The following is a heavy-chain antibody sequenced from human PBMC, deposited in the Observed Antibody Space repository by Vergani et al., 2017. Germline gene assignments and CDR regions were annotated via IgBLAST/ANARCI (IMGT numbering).Heavy chain of an antibody. V-gene: IGHV5-51*01. Sequence: EVQLVQSGAEVKKPGESLKISCKGSGYSFTSYWIGWVRQMPGKGLEWMGIIYPGDSATRYSPSFQGQVTISADKSISTAYLQWSSLKASDTAMYYCARLEGSSWENWYFDLWGRGTLVTVSS. J-gene: IGHJ2*01. CDR2: IYPGDSAT. D-gene: IGHD6-13*01. CDR1: GYSFTSYW. CDR3: ARLEGSSWENWYFDL.